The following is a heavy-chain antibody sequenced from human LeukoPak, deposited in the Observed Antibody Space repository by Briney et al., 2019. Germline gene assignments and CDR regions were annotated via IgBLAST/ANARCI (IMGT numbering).Heavy chain of an antibody. Sequence: SETLSLTCTVSGGSISSYYWSWIRQPPGKGLEWIGEINHSGSTNYNPSLKSRVTISVDTSKNQFSLKLSSVTAADTAVYYCARGWGYSSSWGQGTLVTVSS. CDR1: GGSISSYY. CDR2: INHSGST. V-gene: IGHV4-34*01. CDR3: ARGWGYSSS. J-gene: IGHJ4*02. D-gene: IGHD6-13*01.